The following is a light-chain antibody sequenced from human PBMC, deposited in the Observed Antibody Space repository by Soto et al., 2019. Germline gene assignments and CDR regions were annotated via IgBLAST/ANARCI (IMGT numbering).Light chain of an antibody. CDR3: QVCTNWSIA. CDR2: DAS. V-gene: IGKV3-11*01. J-gene: IGKJ5*01. Sequence: EFVLTQSPATLSLSPGERATLSCRASQSVSSYLAWYQQKPGQAPRLLIYDASNRATGTPARCSGTGSGTDFALTINNLDPEDLAVYYCQVCTNWSIAFGRGTRLEIK. CDR1: QSVSSY.